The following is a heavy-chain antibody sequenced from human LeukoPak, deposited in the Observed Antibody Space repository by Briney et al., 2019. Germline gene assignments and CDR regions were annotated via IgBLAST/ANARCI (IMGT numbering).Heavy chain of an antibody. J-gene: IGHJ4*02. D-gene: IGHD1-7*01. CDR2: IKQDGSEK. V-gene: IGHV3-7*01. CDR3: AREDDWNYEDY. Sequence: PGGPLSLSLPAPEFTFVNYGLSWARQAPGKGREWVANIKQDGSEKYYVNSVKGRFTISRDNAKNSLYLQMNSLRAEDTAIYYCAREDDWNYEDYWGQGTLVTVSS. CDR1: EFTFVNYG.